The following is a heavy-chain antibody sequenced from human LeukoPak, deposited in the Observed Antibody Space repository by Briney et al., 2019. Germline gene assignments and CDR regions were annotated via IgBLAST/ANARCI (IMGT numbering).Heavy chain of an antibody. J-gene: IGHJ4*02. D-gene: IGHD6-6*01. CDR2: IYTSGST. Sequence: PSETLSLTCTVSGGSISSGSYYWSWIRQPAGKGLEWIGRIYTSGSTNYNPSLKSRVTISVDTSKNQFSLKLSSVTAADTAVYYCAREERLYSSSFDYWGQGTLVTVSS. CDR1: GGSISSGSYY. CDR3: AREERLYSSSFDY. V-gene: IGHV4-61*02.